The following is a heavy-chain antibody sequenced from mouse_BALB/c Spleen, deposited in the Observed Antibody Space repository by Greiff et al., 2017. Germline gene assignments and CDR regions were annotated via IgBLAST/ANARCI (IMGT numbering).Heavy chain of an antibody. CDR1: GFSLTSYD. Sequence: QVHVKQSGPGLVAPSQSLSITCTVSGFSLTSYDISWIRQPPGKGLEWLGVIWTGGGTNYNSAFMSRLSISKDNSKSQVFLKMNSLQTDDTAIYYCVRAHMITTGAWFAYWGQGTLVTVSA. V-gene: IGHV2-9-2*01. J-gene: IGHJ3*01. D-gene: IGHD2-4*01. CDR2: IWTGGGT. CDR3: VRAHMITTGAWFAY.